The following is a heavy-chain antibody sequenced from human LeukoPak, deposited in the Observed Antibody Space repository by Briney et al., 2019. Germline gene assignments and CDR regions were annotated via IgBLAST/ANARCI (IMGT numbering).Heavy chain of an antibody. CDR2: INPNSGGT. CDR3: ARDGQQLIQQRPYYYYYGMDV. J-gene: IGHJ6*02. D-gene: IGHD6-13*01. Sequence: ASVKVSCKASGYTFTGYYMHWVRQAPGQGLEWMGWINPNSGGTNYAQKFQGRVTMTRDTSISTAYMELSRLRSDDTAVYYCARDGQQLIQQRPYYYYYGMDVWGRGTTVTVSS. V-gene: IGHV1-2*02. CDR1: GYTFTGYY.